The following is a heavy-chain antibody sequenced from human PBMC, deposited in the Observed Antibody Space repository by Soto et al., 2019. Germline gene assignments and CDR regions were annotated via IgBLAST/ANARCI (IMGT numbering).Heavy chain of an antibody. Sequence: PSETLSLTCTVSGGSVSSGSYYWSWIRQPPGKGLEWIGYIYYSGSTNYNPSLKSRVTISVDTSKNQFSLKLSSVTAADTAVYYCARGIGGSSRAHYYYGMDVWGQGTTVTVSS. CDR3: ARGIGGSSRAHYYYGMDV. J-gene: IGHJ6*02. V-gene: IGHV4-61*01. D-gene: IGHD2-2*01. CDR2: IYYSGST. CDR1: GGSVSSGSYY.